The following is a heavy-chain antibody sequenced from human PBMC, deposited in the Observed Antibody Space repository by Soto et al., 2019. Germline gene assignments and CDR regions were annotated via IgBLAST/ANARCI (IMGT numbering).Heavy chain of an antibody. D-gene: IGHD6-13*01. Sequence: GASVKVSCKASGGTFSSYTISWVRQAPGQGLEWMGRIIPILGIANYAQKFQGRVTITADKSTSTAYMELSSLRSEDTAVYYCARDRPGIAAAGTPILDYWGQGTLVTVSS. CDR3: ARDRPGIAAAGTPILDY. CDR1: GGTFSSYT. V-gene: IGHV1-69*04. CDR2: IIPILGIA. J-gene: IGHJ4*02.